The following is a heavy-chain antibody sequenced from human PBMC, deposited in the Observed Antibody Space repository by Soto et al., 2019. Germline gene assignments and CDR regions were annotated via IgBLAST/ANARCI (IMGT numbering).Heavy chain of an antibody. CDR2: INAGNGNT. V-gene: IGHV1-3*01. D-gene: IGHD4-4*01. Sequence: ASVKVSWKASGYTFTSYAMHWVRQAPGQRLEWMGWINAGNGNTKYSQKFQGRVTITRGTSASTAYMELSSLRSEDTAVYYCARDTVTTFGIDYWGQGTLVTVSS. CDR1: GYTFTSYA. CDR3: ARDTVTTFGIDY. J-gene: IGHJ4*02.